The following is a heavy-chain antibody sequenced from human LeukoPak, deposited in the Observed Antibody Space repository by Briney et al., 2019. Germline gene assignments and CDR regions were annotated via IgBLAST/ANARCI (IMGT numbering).Heavy chain of an antibody. J-gene: IGHJ3*02. D-gene: IGHD6-13*01. CDR2: ISYDGSNK. CDR3: ARVSGGAIAAAGTGAFDI. Sequence: GGSLRLSCAASGFTFSSYAMHWVRQAPGKGLEWVAAISYDGSNKYYADSVKGRFTISRDNSKNTLYLQMNSLRAEGTAVYYCARVSGGAIAAAGTGAFDIWGQGTMVTVSS. CDR1: GFTFSSYA. V-gene: IGHV3-30-3*01.